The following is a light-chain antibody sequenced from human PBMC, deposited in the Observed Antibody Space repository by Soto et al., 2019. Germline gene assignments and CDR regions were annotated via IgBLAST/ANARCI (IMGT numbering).Light chain of an antibody. CDR1: SSNIGASYH. CDR3: HSYDRSLSGSV. CDR2: GNS. V-gene: IGLV1-40*01. Sequence: QSVLTQPPSVSGAPGQRVTISCTGSSSNIGASYHVHWYQHLPGTAPKLLIYGNSNRPSGVPDRFSGSKSGTSASLAITGLQAEDEADYYCHSYDRSLSGSVFGGGTKVTVL. J-gene: IGLJ3*02.